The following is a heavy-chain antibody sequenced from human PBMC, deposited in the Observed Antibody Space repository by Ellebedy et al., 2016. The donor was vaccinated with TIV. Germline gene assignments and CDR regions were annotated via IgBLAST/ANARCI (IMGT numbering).Heavy chain of an antibody. J-gene: IGHJ4*02. D-gene: IGHD6-13*01. V-gene: IGHV3-7*01. CDR1: GSTFSSYW. CDR2: MNQDGSET. CDR3: ARLRSVSSNWLDY. Sequence: PGGSLRLSCAASGSTFSSYWMTWVRQAPGKGLEWVANMNQDGSETSYLDSIKGRFTISRDNAKNSLYLQLSSLRAEDTAVYYCARLRSVSSNWLDYWGQGTLVTVSS.